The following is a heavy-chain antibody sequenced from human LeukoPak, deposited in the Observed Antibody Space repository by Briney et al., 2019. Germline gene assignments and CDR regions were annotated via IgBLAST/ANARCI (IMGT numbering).Heavy chain of an antibody. CDR2: ISAYNGNT. Sequence: ASVKVSCKASGYTFTNFGISLVRQAPGQGLEWMGWISAYNGNTNYAQRLQGRVTMTTDTSTSTAYMEPRSLRSDDTAVYYCARDRDYGDYNTQDLFVYWGQGTLVTVSS. CDR1: GYTFTNFG. CDR3: ARDRDYGDYNTQDLFVY. V-gene: IGHV1-18*01. D-gene: IGHD4-17*01. J-gene: IGHJ4*02.